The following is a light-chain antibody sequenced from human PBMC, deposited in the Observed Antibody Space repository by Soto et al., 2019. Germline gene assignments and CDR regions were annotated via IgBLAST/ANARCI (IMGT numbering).Light chain of an antibody. V-gene: IGKV3-20*01. CDR1: QSNTSSY. CDR3: QQYSSSPET. Sequence: IVLTQSPGTQSLSPGERATLSCRASQSNTSSYLGWYQQKPGQAPRLLIYGASTRATGIPDRFSGSGSGTDFTLTISRLEPEDFAVYYCQQYSSSPETFGQGTKVEIK. J-gene: IGKJ1*01. CDR2: GAS.